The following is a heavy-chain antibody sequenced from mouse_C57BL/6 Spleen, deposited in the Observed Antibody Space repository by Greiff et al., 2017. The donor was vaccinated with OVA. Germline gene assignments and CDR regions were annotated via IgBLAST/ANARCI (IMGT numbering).Heavy chain of an antibody. Sequence: QVQLQQPGTELVKPGASVKLSCKASGYTFTSYWMHWVKQRPGQGLEWIGNINPSNGGTNYNEKFKSKATLTVDKSSSTAYMQLSSLTSEDSAVYYCAREGYYGSSLHWYFDVWGTGTTVTVSS. V-gene: IGHV1-53*01. J-gene: IGHJ1*03. CDR3: AREGYYGSSLHWYFDV. CDR1: GYTFTSYW. CDR2: INPSNGGT. D-gene: IGHD1-1*01.